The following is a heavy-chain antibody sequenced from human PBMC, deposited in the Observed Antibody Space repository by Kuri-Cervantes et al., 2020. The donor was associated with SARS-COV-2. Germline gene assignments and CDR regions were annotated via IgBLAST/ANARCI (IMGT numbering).Heavy chain of an antibody. D-gene: IGHD4-23*01. CDR2: IWYDGSNK. J-gene: IGHJ6*02. V-gene: IGHV3-33*08. Sequence: GESLKISCAASGFTFSSYAMHWVRQAPGKRLEWVAVIWYDGSNKYHADSVKGRFTISRDNSKNTLYLQMNSLRAEDTAVYYCARSLYGGTSWYYGMDVWGQGTTVTVSS. CDR1: GFTFSSYA. CDR3: ARSLYGGTSWYYGMDV.